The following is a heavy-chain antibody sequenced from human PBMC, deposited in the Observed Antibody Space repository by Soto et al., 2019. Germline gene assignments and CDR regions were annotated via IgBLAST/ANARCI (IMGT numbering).Heavy chain of an antibody. CDR2: INPSGGST. Sequence: GASVNVSCKASGYTFTSYYMHWVRQAPGQGLEWMGIINPSGGSTSYAQKFQGRVTMTRDTSTSTVYMELSSLRSEDTAVYYCARVTQQLALFDIWGQGTMVTVSS. V-gene: IGHV1-46*03. J-gene: IGHJ3*02. D-gene: IGHD6-13*01. CDR1: GYTFTSYY. CDR3: ARVTQQLALFDI.